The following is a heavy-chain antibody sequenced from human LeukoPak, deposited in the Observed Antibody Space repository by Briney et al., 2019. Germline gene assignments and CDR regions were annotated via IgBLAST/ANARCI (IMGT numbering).Heavy chain of an antibody. CDR1: GFTFSSYA. CDR3: AKDALARGANWCDP. CDR2: ISGDLGNL. D-gene: IGHD3-10*01. J-gene: IGHJ5*02. Sequence: SGGSLRLSCAASGFTFSSYAMSWVRQAPGKGLEWVSAISGDLGNLYYADSVKGRFTISRDNSKNTLYLQMGSLRAEDTAVYYCAKDALARGANWCDPWGQGTLVIVSS. V-gene: IGHV3-23*01.